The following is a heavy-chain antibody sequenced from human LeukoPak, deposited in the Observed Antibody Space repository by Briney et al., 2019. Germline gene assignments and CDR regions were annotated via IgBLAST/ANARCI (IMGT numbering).Heavy chain of an antibody. CDR2: INTNTGNP. J-gene: IGHJ4*02. Sequence: ASVKVSCKASGYTFTSYAMNWVRQAPGQGLEWMGWINTNTGNPTYAQGFTGRVVFSLDTSVSTAYLQISSLKPEDTAVYYCARAGYCSAAGCRLWAYWGQGTLVTVSS. V-gene: IGHV7-4-1*02. CDR3: ARAGYCSAAGCRLWAY. D-gene: IGHD2-15*01. CDR1: GYTFTSYA.